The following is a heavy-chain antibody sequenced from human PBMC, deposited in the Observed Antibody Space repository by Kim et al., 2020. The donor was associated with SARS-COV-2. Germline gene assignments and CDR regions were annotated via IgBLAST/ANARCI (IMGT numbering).Heavy chain of an antibody. V-gene: IGHV4-59*01. CDR1: GGSISSYY. CDR2: IYYSGST. J-gene: IGHJ4*02. Sequence: SETLSLTCTVSGGSISSYYWSWIRQPPGKGLEWIGYIYYSGSTNYNPSLKSRVTISVDTSKNQFPLKLSSVTAADTAVYYCARGLEGYSSGWYWDYWGQGTLVTVSS. CDR3: ARGLEGYSSGWYWDY. D-gene: IGHD6-19*01.